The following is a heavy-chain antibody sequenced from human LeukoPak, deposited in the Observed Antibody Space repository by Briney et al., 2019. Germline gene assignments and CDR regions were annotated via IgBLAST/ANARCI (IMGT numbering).Heavy chain of an antibody. CDR3: ARDRERGATYDY. Sequence: GASVKVSCKASGYTFTSYDINWVRQATGQGLEWMGWMNPNGGNTGYAQKFQGRVTMTRNTSISTAYMELSSLRSEDTAVYYCARDRERGATYDYWGQGTLVTVSS. CDR1: GYTFTSYD. V-gene: IGHV1-8*01. D-gene: IGHD1-26*01. J-gene: IGHJ4*02. CDR2: MNPNGGNT.